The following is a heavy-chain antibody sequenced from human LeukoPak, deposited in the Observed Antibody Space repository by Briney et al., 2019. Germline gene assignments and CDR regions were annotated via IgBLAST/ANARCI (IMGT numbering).Heavy chain of an antibody. V-gene: IGHV3-33*01. J-gene: IGHJ4*02. CDR2: IWYDGSDQ. CDR3: ARDLSAARRREATGFDY. CDR1: GFTFSSFG. D-gene: IGHD6-6*01. Sequence: GGSLRLSCAASGFTFSSFGMHWVRQAPGKGLEWVAVIWYDGSDQYYADSVKGRFTISGDNSKNTMYLQMNSLRAEETAMYYCARDLSAARRREATGFDYWGQGTLVTVSS.